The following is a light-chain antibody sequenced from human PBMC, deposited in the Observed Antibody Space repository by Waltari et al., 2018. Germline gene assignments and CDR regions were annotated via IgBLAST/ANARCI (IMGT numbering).Light chain of an antibody. CDR3: QTGGHGTWV. Sequence: QLVVTQSPSASASLGASVKLTCTLSSGHSSNVIAWLQQHPERGPRYLMKVNSDGSHSRGAEIPDRFSGSSSGADRYLTISNLQSEDEADYYCQTGGHGTWVFGGGTKLTVL. CDR1: SGHSSNV. J-gene: IGLJ3*02. V-gene: IGLV4-69*01. CDR2: VNSDGSH.